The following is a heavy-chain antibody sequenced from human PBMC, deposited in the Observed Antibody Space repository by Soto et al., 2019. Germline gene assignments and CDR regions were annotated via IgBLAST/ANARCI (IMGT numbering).Heavy chain of an antibody. CDR3: ARAKTTMRVTENY. CDR1: GGSVNSATYS. D-gene: IGHD3-22*01. Sequence: QVQLQESGPGLVKPSETLSLTCTVSGGSVNSATYSWSWIRQPPGKGLEWIGYLYYTGTTKYNPSLTSRVTSSVDTSTNQFPLNLSSVTAADTVIDYCARAKTTMRVTENYWGQGTLVTVSS. J-gene: IGHJ4*02. V-gene: IGHV4-61*01. CDR2: LYYTGTT.